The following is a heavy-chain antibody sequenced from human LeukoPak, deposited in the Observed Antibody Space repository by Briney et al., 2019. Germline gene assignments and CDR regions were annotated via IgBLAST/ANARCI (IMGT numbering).Heavy chain of an antibody. CDR2: IYYSGTT. D-gene: IGHD6-19*01. J-gene: IGHJ4*02. CDR3: ARLAQWLVPNFDY. Sequence: SETLSLTCTVSGASISSTTYYWGWIRQSPGKGLEWIGTIYYSGTTYYNPSLKSRVTISVDTSKNQFSLKLTSVTAADTAVYYCARLAQWLVPNFDYWGQGTLVIVSS. CDR1: GASISSTTYY. V-gene: IGHV4-39*01.